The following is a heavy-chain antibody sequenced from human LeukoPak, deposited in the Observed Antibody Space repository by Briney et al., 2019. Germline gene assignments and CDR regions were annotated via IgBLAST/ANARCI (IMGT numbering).Heavy chain of an antibody. CDR1: GFTFSEHS. J-gene: IGHJ5*02. D-gene: IGHD2-15*01. V-gene: IGHV3-23*05. CDR2: IKRDGSNT. CDR3: AKGGYASCFDP. Sequence: GGSLRLSCEASGFTFSEHSMSWVRQAPGKGLEWVSTIKRDGSNTYYTDSVEGRFTISRDNSKNTLFLEMNTLRAEDTAVYYCAKGGYASCFDPWGQGTQVTVSS.